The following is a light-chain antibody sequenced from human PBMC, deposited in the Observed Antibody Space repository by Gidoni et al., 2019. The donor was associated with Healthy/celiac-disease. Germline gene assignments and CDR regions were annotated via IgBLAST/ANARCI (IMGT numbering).Light chain of an antibody. CDR1: PSISSW. V-gene: IGKV1-5*03. CDR2: KAS. CDR3: QQYNSHSS. Sequence: DIQMTQSPSTLSASVGDRVTITCRASPSISSWLAWYQQKPGKAPKLLIYKASSLESGVPSRFSGSGSGTEFTLTISSLQPDDFATYYCQQYNSHSSFGQGTKLEIK. J-gene: IGKJ2*01.